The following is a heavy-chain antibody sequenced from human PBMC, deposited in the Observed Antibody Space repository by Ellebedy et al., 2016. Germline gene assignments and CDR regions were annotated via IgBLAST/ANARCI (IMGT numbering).Heavy chain of an antibody. V-gene: IGHV3-7*05. CDR3: ARNKSRTMIALDY. CDR2: IKQDGSEK. CDR1: GFTFSSYW. Sequence: GESLKISCAASGFTFSSYWMSWVRQAPGKGLEWVANIKQDGSEKYYVDSVKGRFTISRDNAKNSLYLQMNSLRAEDTAVYYCARNKSRTMIALDYWGQGTLVTVSS. D-gene: IGHD3-22*01. J-gene: IGHJ4*02.